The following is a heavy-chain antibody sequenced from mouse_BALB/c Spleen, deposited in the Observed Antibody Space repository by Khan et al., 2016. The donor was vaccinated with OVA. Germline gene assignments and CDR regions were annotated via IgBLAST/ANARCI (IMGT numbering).Heavy chain of an antibody. Sequence: QIQLVQSGAELAKPGASVKMSCKTSGYTFTTYWMHWVKQRPGQGLEWIGYINPTSGHTDYNETFKDKATLSADKSYSTAYMQLSSLTSEDSAVYYGTRDRIDYWGQGTTLTVSS. CDR3: TRDRIDY. CDR2: INPTSGHT. J-gene: IGHJ2*01. V-gene: IGHV1-7*01. CDR1: GYTFTTYW.